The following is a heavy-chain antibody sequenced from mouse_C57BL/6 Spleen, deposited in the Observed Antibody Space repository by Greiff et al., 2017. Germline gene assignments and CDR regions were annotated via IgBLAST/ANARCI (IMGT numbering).Heavy chain of an antibody. CDR2: IDPETGGT. D-gene: IGHD2-4*01. Sequence: VQLQQSGAELVRPGASVTLSCKASGYTFTDYEMHWVKQTPVHGLEWIGAIDPETGGTAYNQKFKGKAILTADKSSSTAYMELRSLTSEDSAVYYCTRPMITNYFDYWGQGTTLTVSS. CDR1: GYTFTDYE. CDR3: TRPMITNYFDY. V-gene: IGHV1-15*01. J-gene: IGHJ2*01.